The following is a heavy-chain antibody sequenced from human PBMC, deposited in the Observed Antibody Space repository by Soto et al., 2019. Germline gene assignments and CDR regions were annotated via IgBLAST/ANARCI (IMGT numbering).Heavy chain of an antibody. CDR1: GFTFSSYA. Sequence: HPGGSLRLSCAASGFTFSSYAMSWVRQAPGKGLEWVSAISGSGGSTYYADSVKGRFTISRDNSKNTLYLQMNSLRAEDTAVYYCAKGWRIAVAGTSLDYWGQGTLVTVSS. CDR2: ISGSGGST. J-gene: IGHJ4*02. D-gene: IGHD6-19*01. V-gene: IGHV3-23*01. CDR3: AKGWRIAVAGTSLDY.